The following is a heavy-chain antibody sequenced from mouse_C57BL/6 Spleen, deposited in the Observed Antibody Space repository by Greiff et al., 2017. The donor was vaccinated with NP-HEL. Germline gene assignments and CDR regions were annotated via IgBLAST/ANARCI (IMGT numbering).Heavy chain of an antibody. CDR3: ARYSNYYWYFDV. CDR2: IRNKANGYTT. Sequence: DVKLVESGGGLVQPGGSLSLSCAASGFTFTDYYMSWVRQPPGKALEWLGFIRNKANGYTTEYSASVKGRFTISRDNSQSILYLQMNALRAEDSATYYCARYSNYYWYFDVWGTGTTVTVSS. V-gene: IGHV7-3*01. CDR1: GFTFTDYY. D-gene: IGHD2-1*01. J-gene: IGHJ1*03.